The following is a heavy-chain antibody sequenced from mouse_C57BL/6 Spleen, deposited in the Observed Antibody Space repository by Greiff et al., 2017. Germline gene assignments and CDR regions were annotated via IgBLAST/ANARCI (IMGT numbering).Heavy chain of an antibody. J-gene: IGHJ1*03. Sequence: EVQLVESGGGLVQPKGSLKLSCAASGFSFNTYAMNWVRQAPGKGLEWVARIRSKSNNYATYYADSVKDSFTISRDDSESMLYLQMNNLKTEDTARYYCGRHNTPYWYFDFWGTGTTVTVSS. CDR1: GFSFNTYA. V-gene: IGHV10-1*01. CDR2: IRSKSNNYAT. CDR3: GRHNTPYWYFDF.